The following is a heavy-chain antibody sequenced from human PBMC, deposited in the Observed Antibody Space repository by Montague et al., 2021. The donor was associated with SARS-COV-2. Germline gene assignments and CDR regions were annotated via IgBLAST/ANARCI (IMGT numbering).Heavy chain of an antibody. CDR2: ISYDGINK. CDR3: ARDPDYGDSVGIDY. J-gene: IGHJ4*02. Sequence: SLRLSCAASGFTFSSYAMHWVRQAPGKGLEWVAVISYDGINKYYADSVKGRFTISRDNSKNTLYLQMNSLRAEDTAVYYCARDPDYGDSVGIDYWGQGTPVTVSS. D-gene: IGHD4-17*01. CDR1: GFTFSSYA. V-gene: IGHV3-30-3*01.